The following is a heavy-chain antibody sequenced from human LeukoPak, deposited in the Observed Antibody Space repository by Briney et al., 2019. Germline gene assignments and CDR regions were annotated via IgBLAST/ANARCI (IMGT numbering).Heavy chain of an antibody. Sequence: GGSLRLSCAASGFTFSNYWMSWVRQAPGKGLEWVASIHQHGNEKYFVDSVRGRFTISRDNAKNSLYLQMSSLRAEDTAVYYCASYSSSWYYFDSWGQGTLVTVSS. CDR2: IHQHGNEK. J-gene: IGHJ4*02. CDR1: GFTFSNYW. CDR3: ASYSSSWYYFDS. V-gene: IGHV3-7*01. D-gene: IGHD6-13*01.